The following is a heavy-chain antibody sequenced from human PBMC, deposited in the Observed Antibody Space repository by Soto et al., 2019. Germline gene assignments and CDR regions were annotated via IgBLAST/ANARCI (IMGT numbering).Heavy chain of an antibody. CDR2: IYYSGST. J-gene: IGHJ5*02. Sequence: SETLSLTCTVSGGSISSYYWSWIRQPPGKGLEWIGYIYYSGSTNYNPSLKSRVTISVDTSKNQFSLKLSSVTAADTAVYYCATKGSGFGVVRTNNWFDPWGQGTLVTVSS. V-gene: IGHV4-59*08. CDR1: GGSISSYY. CDR3: ATKGSGFGVVRTNNWFDP. D-gene: IGHD3-3*01.